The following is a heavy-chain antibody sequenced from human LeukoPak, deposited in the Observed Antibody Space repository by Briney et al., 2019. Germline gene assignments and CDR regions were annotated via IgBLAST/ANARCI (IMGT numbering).Heavy chain of an antibody. V-gene: IGHV4-59*01. J-gene: IGHJ3*02. CDR1: GGSISSYY. D-gene: IGHD3-22*01. Sequence: PSETLSLTWTVSGGSISSYYWSWIRQPPGKGLEWIGYIYYSGSTNYNPSLKSRVTISVDTSKNQFSLKLSSVTAADTAVYYCARDSSGYYWDAFDIWGQGTMVTVSS. CDR2: IYYSGST. CDR3: ARDSSGYYWDAFDI.